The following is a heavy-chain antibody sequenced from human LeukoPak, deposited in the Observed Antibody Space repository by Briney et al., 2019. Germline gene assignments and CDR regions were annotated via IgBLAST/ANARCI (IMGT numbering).Heavy chain of an antibody. D-gene: IGHD3-3*01. CDR3: AKKSPIFGVVIPLFDY. V-gene: IGHV3-23*01. CDR1: GFNFSSFV. Sequence: GGSLRLSCAGSGFNFSSFVMTWVRQAPGKGLEWVSSISASGRGTYYADSVKGRFTISRDNSKNTRYLQVNSLRAEDTAVYHCAKKSPIFGVVIPLFDYWGQGTLVSVSS. CDR2: ISASGRGT. J-gene: IGHJ4*02.